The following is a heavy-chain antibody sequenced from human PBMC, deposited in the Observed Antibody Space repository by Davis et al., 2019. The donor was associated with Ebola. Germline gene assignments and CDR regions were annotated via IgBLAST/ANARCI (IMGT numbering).Heavy chain of an antibody. CDR2: LNPNTGGT. CDR1: GYTFTGYY. D-gene: IGHD2-15*01. CDR3: AKEYCVPGSCFSYYDA. Sequence: ASVKVSCKASGYTFTGYYMHWVRQAPGQGLEWMGWLNPNTGGTNFAQKFQGRVTLTRDTSISTAYMELSSLRSDDTAVYFCAKEYCVPGSCFSYYDAWGQGTLVTVSS. J-gene: IGHJ5*02. V-gene: IGHV1-2*02.